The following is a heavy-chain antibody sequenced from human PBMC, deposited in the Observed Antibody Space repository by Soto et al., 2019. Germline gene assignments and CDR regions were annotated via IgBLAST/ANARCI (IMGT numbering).Heavy chain of an antibody. D-gene: IGHD4-17*01. Sequence: SETLSLTCTVSGDSISSGGYYWSWIRQHPGKGLEWIGYIYHSGSTYYNPSLKSRVIISVDTSKNQFSLKLSSVTAADTAVYLCARDQEVNYADYGGSDYYYGMDVWGQGTKVTVSS. J-gene: IGHJ6*02. CDR1: GDSISSGGYY. V-gene: IGHV4-31*03. CDR2: IYHSGST. CDR3: ARDQEVNYADYGGSDYYYGMDV.